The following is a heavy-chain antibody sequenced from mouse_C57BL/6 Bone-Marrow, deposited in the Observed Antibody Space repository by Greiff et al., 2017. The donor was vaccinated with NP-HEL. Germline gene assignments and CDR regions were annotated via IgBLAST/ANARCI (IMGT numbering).Heavy chain of an antibody. Sequence: VQLQQSGAELVRPGASVKLSCKASGYTFTDYYINWVKQRPGQGLEWIARIYPGSGNTSYNEKFKGKATLTAEKSSSTAYMQLSSLTSEDSAVYFCARWGLFFAYWGQGTLVTVSA. V-gene: IGHV1-76*01. CDR2: IYPGSGNT. D-gene: IGHD2-13*01. J-gene: IGHJ3*01. CDR3: ARWGLFFAY. CDR1: GYTFTDYY.